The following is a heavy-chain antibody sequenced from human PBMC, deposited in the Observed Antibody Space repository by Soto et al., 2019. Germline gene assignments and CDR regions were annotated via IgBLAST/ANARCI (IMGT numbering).Heavy chain of an antibody. CDR1: GITFSSYA. J-gene: IGHJ5*02. D-gene: IGHD3-3*01. CDR2: ISYDGSDK. Sequence: QVPLVESGGGVVQPGRSLRLSCAASGITFSSYAMHWVRQAPGKGLEWVAVISYDGSDKYYADSVKGRFTISRDNSKNTLYLQMNSLRAEDTAVYYCAREAPYYDFWSGAPFDPWGQGTLVTVSS. CDR3: AREAPYYDFWSGAPFDP. V-gene: IGHV3-30-3*01.